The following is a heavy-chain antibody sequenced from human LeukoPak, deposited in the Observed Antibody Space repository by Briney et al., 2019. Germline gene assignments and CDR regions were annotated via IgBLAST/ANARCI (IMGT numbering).Heavy chain of an antibody. CDR3: ARARDWNYVPFDY. CDR2: IYYSGST. CDR1: GGSISSYY. D-gene: IGHD1-7*01. J-gene: IGHJ4*02. V-gene: IGHV4-59*01. Sequence: SETLSLTCTVSGGSISSYYWSWIRQPPGKGLEWIGHIYYSGSTNYNPSLKSRVTISADTSKNQFSLKLSSVTAADTAVYYCARARDWNYVPFDYWGQGTLVTVSS.